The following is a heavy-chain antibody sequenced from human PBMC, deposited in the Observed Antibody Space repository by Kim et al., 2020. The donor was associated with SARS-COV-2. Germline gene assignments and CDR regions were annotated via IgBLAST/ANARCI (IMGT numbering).Heavy chain of an antibody. Sequence: SETLSLTCTVSGGSISSSSYYWSWIRQHPGKGLEWIGYIYYSGSTYYNPSLKSRVTISVDTSKNQFSLKLSSVTAADTAVYYCARGQGLITMIVVVVGAFDYWGQGTLVTVSS. CDR2: IYYSGST. D-gene: IGHD3-22*01. CDR1: GGSISSSSYY. J-gene: IGHJ4*02. CDR3: ARGQGLITMIVVVVGAFDY. V-gene: IGHV4-31*03.